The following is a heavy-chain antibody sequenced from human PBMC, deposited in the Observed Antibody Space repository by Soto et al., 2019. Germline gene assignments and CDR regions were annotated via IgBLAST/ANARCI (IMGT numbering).Heavy chain of an antibody. Sequence: QVQLVQSGAEVKKPGASVKVSCKASGYTFTSYGISWVRQAPGQGPEWMGWISAYNGNTNYAQKLQGRVTMTTDTSASTASMELRSLRVEDTAVYYCAGDHRMGRGIYYYDVWGKGTTVTVSS. CDR2: ISAYNGNT. D-gene: IGHD3-10*01. V-gene: IGHV1-18*04. CDR1: GYTFTSYG. CDR3: AGDHRMGRGIYYYDV. J-gene: IGHJ6*04.